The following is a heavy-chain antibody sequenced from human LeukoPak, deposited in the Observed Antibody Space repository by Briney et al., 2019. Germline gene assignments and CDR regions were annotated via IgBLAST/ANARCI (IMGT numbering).Heavy chain of an antibody. CDR3: ARDAPNGDQPWGNYYYYGMDV. J-gene: IGHJ6*02. CDR1: GFTFSSYE. D-gene: IGHD4-17*01. CDR2: ISSSGSTI. Sequence: PGGSLRLSCAASGFTFSSYEMNWVRQAPGKGLEWVSYISSSGSTIYYADSVKGRFTISRDNAKNSLYLQMNSLRAEDTAAYYCARDAPNGDQPWGNYYYYGMDVWGQGTTVTVSS. V-gene: IGHV3-48*03.